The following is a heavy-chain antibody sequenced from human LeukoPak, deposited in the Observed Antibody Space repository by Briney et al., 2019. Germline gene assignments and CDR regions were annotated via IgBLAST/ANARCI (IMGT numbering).Heavy chain of an antibody. Sequence: ASVKVSCKASGYTFTSYDINWVRQATGQGLEWMGWMNPNSGNTGYAQKFQGRVTMTRNTSISTAYMELSSLRSEDTAVYYCARGGRSTSTSSLNWFDPWGQGTLVTVSS. V-gene: IGHV1-8*01. CDR2: MNPNSGNT. CDR3: ARGGRSTSTSSLNWFDP. D-gene: IGHD2-2*01. CDR1: GYTFTSYD. J-gene: IGHJ5*02.